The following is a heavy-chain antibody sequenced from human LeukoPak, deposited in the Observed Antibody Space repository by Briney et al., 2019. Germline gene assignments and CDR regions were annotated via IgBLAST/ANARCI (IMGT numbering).Heavy chain of an antibody. CDR1: GGSISTYY. CDR3: ARGRLTVGATCYDY. J-gene: IGHJ4*02. V-gene: IGHV4-59*01. D-gene: IGHD1-26*01. CDR2: IYYSGST. Sequence: KPSETLSLTCTVSGGSISTYYWSWIRQPPGKGLEWIGCIYYSGSTNYNPSLKSRVTISVDTSKNQFSLKLSSVTAADTAVYFCARGRLTVGATCYDYWGQGTLVTVSS.